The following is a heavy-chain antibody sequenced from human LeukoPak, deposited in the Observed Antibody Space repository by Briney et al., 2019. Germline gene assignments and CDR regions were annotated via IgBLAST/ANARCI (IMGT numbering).Heavy chain of an antibody. V-gene: IGHV4-4*07. CDR2: IYTTGTT. D-gene: IGHD3-10*01. Sequence: SETLSLTCTVSGGSFSTYYWSWIRQPAGKGLEWIGHIYTTGTTDYNPSLKSRVTMSIDTSKNQFSLKLNSVTAADTAIYYCARERVYHGSGTHTYFDYWGQGTLVTVSS. CDR3: ARERVYHGSGTHTYFDY. CDR1: GGSFSTYY. J-gene: IGHJ4*02.